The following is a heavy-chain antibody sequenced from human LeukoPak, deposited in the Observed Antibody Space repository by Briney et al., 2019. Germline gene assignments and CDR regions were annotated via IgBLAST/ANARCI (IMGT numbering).Heavy chain of an antibody. Sequence: GGSLRLSCAASGFTFSSYSMNWVRQAPGKGLEWVSSISSSSNYIYYADSVKGRFTISRDNAKNSLYLQMNSLRAEDTAVYYCARDFLFGTGYYQLGFDYWGQGTLVTVSS. D-gene: IGHD3/OR15-3a*01. CDR2: ISSSSNYI. V-gene: IGHV3-21*01. J-gene: IGHJ4*02. CDR1: GFTFSSYS. CDR3: ARDFLFGTGYYQLGFDY.